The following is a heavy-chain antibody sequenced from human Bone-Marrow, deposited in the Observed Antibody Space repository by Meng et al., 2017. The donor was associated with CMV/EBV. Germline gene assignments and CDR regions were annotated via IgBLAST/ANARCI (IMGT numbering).Heavy chain of an antibody. J-gene: IGHJ6*02. D-gene: IGHD6-13*01. CDR1: GGTFSSYA. CDR3: AREIAAAGYYYGMDV. V-gene: IGHV1-69*05. Sequence: SVKVSCKASGGTFSSYAISWVRQAPGQGLEWMGGIIPIFGTANYAQKFQGRVTITTDESTSTAYMELSSPRSEDTAVYYCAREIAAAGYYYGMDVWGQGTTVTVSS. CDR2: IIPIFGTA.